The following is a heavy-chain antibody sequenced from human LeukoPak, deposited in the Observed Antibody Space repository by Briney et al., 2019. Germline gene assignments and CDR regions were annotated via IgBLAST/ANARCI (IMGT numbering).Heavy chain of an antibody. Sequence: LVASVKVSCKASGYTFTGYYMHWVRQAPGQGLEWMGWINPNSGGTNYAQKFQGRVTMTRDTSISTAYMELRSLRSDDTAVYYCASQMTLNYYDSSGYDAFDIWGQGTMVTVSS. J-gene: IGHJ3*02. V-gene: IGHV1-2*02. CDR2: INPNSGGT. CDR1: GYTFTGYY. CDR3: ASQMTLNYYDSSGYDAFDI. D-gene: IGHD3-22*01.